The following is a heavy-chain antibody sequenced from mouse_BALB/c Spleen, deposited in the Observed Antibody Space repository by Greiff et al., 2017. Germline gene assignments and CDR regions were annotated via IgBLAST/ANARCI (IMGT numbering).Heavy chain of an antibody. Sequence: EVTLQESGPGLVKPSPSLSLTCTVTGSSIPSDYAWNWIRQFPGNQLAWMGSISYSGSTSYNPSLKRRISITRDTSKNQFFLQLNSVTTEDTATYYCARRDGYVDYGGQGTTLTVSS. CDR3: ARRDGYVDY. CDR2: ISYSGST. V-gene: IGHV3-2*02. D-gene: IGHD2-3*01. J-gene: IGHJ2*01. CDR1: GSSIPSDYA.